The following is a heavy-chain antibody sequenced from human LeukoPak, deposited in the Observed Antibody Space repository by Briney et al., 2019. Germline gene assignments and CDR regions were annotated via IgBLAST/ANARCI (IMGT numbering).Heavy chain of an antibody. CDR3: ARAGGYCSSTSCYRHMDV. CDR1: GGTFSSYA. D-gene: IGHD2-2*02. V-gene: IGHV1-69*01. J-gene: IGHJ6*03. CDR2: IIPIFGTA. Sequence: SVKVSCKASGGTFSSYAISWVRQAPGQGLEWMGGIIPIFGTANYAQKFQGRVTITPDESTSTAYMELSSLRSEDTAVYYCARAGGYCSSTSCYRHMDVWGKGTTVTVSS.